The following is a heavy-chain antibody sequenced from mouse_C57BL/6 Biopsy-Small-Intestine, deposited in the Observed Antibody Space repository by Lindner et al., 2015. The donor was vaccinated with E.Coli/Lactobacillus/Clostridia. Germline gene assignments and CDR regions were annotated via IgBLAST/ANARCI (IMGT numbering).Heavy chain of an antibody. CDR1: GYTFTSYW. CDR2: IDPSYSET. CDR3: ARELYGLDY. J-gene: IGHJ4*01. V-gene: IGHV1-52*01. Sequence: VQLQESGADMVRPGASVKLSCKASGYTFTSYWMHWVKQRPGQGLEWIGRIDPSYSETHYNQKFKDKATLTVDKSSTTAYMQLNSLTSEDSAVYYCARELYGLDYWGQGTSVTVSS. D-gene: IGHD1-3*01.